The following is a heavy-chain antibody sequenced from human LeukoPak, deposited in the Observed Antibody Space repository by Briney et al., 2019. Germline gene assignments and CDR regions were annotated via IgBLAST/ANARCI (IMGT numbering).Heavy chain of an antibody. Sequence: SETLSLTCTVSGGSISSSSYYWGWVRQPPGKGLEWIGSIYYSGTTYYNPSLKSRVTISVDTSKNQFSLTLSSVTAADTAVYYCARIYYYYSYMDVWGKGTTVTFSS. CDR1: GGSISSSSYY. CDR2: IYYSGTT. V-gene: IGHV4-39*07. CDR3: ARIYYYYSYMDV. J-gene: IGHJ6*03.